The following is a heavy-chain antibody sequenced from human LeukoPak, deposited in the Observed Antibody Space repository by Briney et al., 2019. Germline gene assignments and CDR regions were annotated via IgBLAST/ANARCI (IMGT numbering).Heavy chain of an antibody. CDR1: GSRFTSYT. J-gene: IGHJ4*02. CDR2: IYPSDSDT. Sequence: GEPLQISWKGSGSRFTSYTIGWVRQIPGKGLKWMRIIYPSDSDTRYSPSFQGQVTISADKSISTAYLQWSSLKASDTAMYYCARHRIAAAGYYFDYWGQGTLVTVSS. V-gene: IGHV5-51*01. D-gene: IGHD6-13*01. CDR3: ARHRIAAAGYYFDY.